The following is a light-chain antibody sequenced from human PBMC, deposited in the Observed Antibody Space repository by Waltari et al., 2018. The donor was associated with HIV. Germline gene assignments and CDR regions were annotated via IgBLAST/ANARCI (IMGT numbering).Light chain of an antibody. CDR2: DVN. CDR1: DVGNYNY. J-gene: IGLJ3*02. V-gene: IGLV2-14*03. Sequence: DVGNYNYVSWFQQPPDKAPTLILFDVNKRPSGVSSRFSGSKSAKTASLTISGLQPEDEGDYFCTSYTSSDTWVFGGGTKVTVL. CDR3: TSYTSSDTWV.